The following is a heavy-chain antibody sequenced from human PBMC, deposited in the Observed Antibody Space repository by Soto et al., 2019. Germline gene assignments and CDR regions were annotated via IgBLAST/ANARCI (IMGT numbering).Heavy chain of an antibody. D-gene: IGHD6-19*01. CDR1: GGSISSSSYY. J-gene: IGHJ6*02. CDR2: IYYSGNT. V-gene: IGHV4-39*01. Sequence: QLQLQESGPGLVKPSETLSLTCTVSGGSISSSSYYWGWIRQPPGKGLEWIGSIYYSGNTYYNPSLKSRGTIAVDTSKNQSSLRLSSVTAADTAVYYCAIQAGFYYYYGMDVWGQGTTVTVSS. CDR3: AIQAGFYYYYGMDV.